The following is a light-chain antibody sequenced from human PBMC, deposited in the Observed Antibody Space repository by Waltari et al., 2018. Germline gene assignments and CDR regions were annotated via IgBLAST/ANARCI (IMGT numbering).Light chain of an antibody. CDR3: SSYAHSNTVV. CDR1: TSDVGGYNY. J-gene: IGLJ2*01. V-gene: IGLV2-8*01. CDR2: EVT. Sequence: QSALTQPPSASGPPGRSATISCTGTTSDVGGYNYVPWYQQHPGKAPKLISAEVTTRPSGVPVRFSGSKSGNTASLTVSGRQAEDEADYYCSSYAHSNTVVFGGGTRLTVL.